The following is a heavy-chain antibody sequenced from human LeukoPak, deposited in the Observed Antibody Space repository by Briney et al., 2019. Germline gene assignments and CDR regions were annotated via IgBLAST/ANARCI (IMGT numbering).Heavy chain of an antibody. V-gene: IGHV4-4*02. J-gene: IGHJ4*02. Sequence: SGTLSLTCALSGGSISSSNWWSWVRQPPGKGLEWIGEIYHSGSTNYNPSLKSRVTISVDKSKNPFSLKLSSVTAADTAVYYCARSSIAAAGNIDYWGQGTLVTVSS. CDR3: ARSSIAAAGNIDY. CDR2: IYHSGST. CDR1: GGSISSSNW. D-gene: IGHD6-13*01.